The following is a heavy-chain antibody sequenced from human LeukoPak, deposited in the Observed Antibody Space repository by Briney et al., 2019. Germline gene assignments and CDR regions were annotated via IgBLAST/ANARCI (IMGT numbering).Heavy chain of an antibody. V-gene: IGHV3-33*08. CDR1: GFTFSSYG. Sequence: GGSLRLSCAASGFTFSSYGMHWVRRAPGKGLEWVAVTWYDGSNKYYADSVKGRFTISRDNSKNTLYLQMNSLRAEDTAVYYCARVWFGEADAFDIWGQGTMVTVSS. D-gene: IGHD3-10*01. J-gene: IGHJ3*02. CDR2: TWYDGSNK. CDR3: ARVWFGEADAFDI.